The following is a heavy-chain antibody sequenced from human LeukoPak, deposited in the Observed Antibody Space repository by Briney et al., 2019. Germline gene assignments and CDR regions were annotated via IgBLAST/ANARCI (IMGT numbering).Heavy chain of an antibody. Sequence: GGSLRLSCAASGFTFSSYAMHWVRQAPGKGLEWVAVISYDGSNKYYADSVKGRFTISRDNSKNTLYLQMNSLRAEDTAVYYCAKEQIAMIVVVITYPFDYWGQGTLVTVSS. D-gene: IGHD3-22*01. CDR2: ISYDGSNK. J-gene: IGHJ4*02. CDR1: GFTFSSYA. V-gene: IGHV3-30-3*01. CDR3: AKEQIAMIVVVITYPFDY.